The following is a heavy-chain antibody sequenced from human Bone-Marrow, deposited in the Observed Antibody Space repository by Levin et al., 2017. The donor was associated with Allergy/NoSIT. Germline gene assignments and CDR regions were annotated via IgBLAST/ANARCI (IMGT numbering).Heavy chain of an antibody. CDR2: IWYDGSNK. Sequence: GGSLRLSCAASGFTFSSYGMHWVRQAPGKGLEWVAVIWYDGSNKYYADSVKGRFTISRDNSKNTLYLQMNSLRAEDTAVYYCARGDGPGGGNSEIYAFDIWGQGTMVTVSS. J-gene: IGHJ3*02. CDR1: GFTFSSYG. D-gene: IGHD4-23*01. V-gene: IGHV3-33*01. CDR3: ARGDGPGGGNSEIYAFDI.